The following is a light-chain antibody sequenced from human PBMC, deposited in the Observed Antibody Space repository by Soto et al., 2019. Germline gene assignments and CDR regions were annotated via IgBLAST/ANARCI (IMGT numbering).Light chain of an antibody. V-gene: IGKV3-15*01. CDR3: QQYNNWPPT. CDR2: GAS. J-gene: IGKJ1*01. Sequence: IVTMHSPGTLSLPPGERATLSCIGHHSVRSNLAWYQQKPGQAPRLLIYGASTRATGIPAGLSGSGSGTESTLTISSLQSEDYAVYYCQQYNNWPPTFGQGTKVDIK. CDR1: HSVRSN.